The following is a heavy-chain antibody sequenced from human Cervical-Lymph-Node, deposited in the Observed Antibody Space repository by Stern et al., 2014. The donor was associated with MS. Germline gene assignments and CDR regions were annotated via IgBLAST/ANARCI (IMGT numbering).Heavy chain of an antibody. CDR1: GYTFTTYW. V-gene: IGHV5-51*01. CDR3: ARQLSSEALDY. J-gene: IGHJ4*02. Sequence: VQLGQSGAEVKKPGESLKISCKGSGYTFTTYWIGWVRQMPGKGLEWIGMFYPADSDTRYSPSFQGQVTFSADKSISTAYLQWSSLKASDTAMYFCARQLSSEALDYWGPGTLVTVSS. D-gene: IGHD6-19*01. CDR2: FYPADSDT.